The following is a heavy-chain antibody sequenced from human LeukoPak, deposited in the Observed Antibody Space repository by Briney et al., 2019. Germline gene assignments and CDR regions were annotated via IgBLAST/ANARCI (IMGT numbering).Heavy chain of an antibody. CDR3: ARGRGTAYQGTLDY. J-gene: IGHJ4*02. D-gene: IGHD2-21*02. CDR2: IKQDGSEK. V-gene: IGHV3-7*01. Sequence: GGSLRLSCAASGFTFSSYWMSWVRQAPGEGLEWVANIKQDGSEKYYVDSVKGRFTISRDNAKNSLYLQMNSVRAEDTAVYYCARGRGTAYQGTLDYWGQGTLVTVSS. CDR1: GFTFSSYW.